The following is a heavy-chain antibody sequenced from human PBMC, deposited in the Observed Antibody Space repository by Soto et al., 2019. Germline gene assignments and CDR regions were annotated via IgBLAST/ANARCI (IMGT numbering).Heavy chain of an antibody. D-gene: IGHD3-22*01. CDR2: IFYSGST. CDR3: ARERKDYYDSSGYFDY. CDR1: GGSISSYY. V-gene: IGHV4-59*01. Sequence: SETLSLTCTVSGGSISSYYWSWIRQPPGKGLEWIGYIFYSGSTNYNSSLKSRVIILVDTSKNQFSLKLSSVTAADTAVYYCARERKDYYDSSGYFDYWGQGTLVTVSS. J-gene: IGHJ4*02.